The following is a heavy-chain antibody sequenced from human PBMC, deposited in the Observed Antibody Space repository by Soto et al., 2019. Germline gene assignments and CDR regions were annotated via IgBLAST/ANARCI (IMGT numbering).Heavy chain of an antibody. CDR2: ISAYNGNI. V-gene: IGHV1-18*01. Sequence: GASVKVSCKASGYTFTSYGISWVRQAPGQGLEWMGWISAYNGNINYAQKLQGRVTMTTDTSSSTAYMELRSLRSDDTAVYYCARAYSGSFYGSRFDYWGQGTLVTVSS. D-gene: IGHD1-26*01. CDR1: GYTFTSYG. J-gene: IGHJ4*02. CDR3: ARAYSGSFYGSRFDY.